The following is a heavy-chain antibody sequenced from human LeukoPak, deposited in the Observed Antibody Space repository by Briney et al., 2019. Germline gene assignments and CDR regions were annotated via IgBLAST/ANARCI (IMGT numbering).Heavy chain of an antibody. Sequence: GGSLRLSCAASGFSVSNDYMSWLRQAPGKGLEWVSVIYSGGSTFYADSVKGRFTISRDNSKNTLYLQMNSLRDKNTAVYYCASDSYSPEYFQHWGQGTLVTVSS. D-gene: IGHD2-15*01. V-gene: IGHV3-66*01. CDR3: ASDSYSPEYFQH. CDR1: GFSVSNDY. CDR2: IYSGGST. J-gene: IGHJ1*01.